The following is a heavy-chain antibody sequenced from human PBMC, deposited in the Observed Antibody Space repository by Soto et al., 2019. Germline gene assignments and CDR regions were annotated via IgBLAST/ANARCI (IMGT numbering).Heavy chain of an antibody. V-gene: IGHV1-69*13. CDR1: GGTFSTYA. D-gene: IGHD3-22*01. Sequence: AASVKVSCKTSGGTFSTYAISWVRQAPGQGLEWMGGIIPIFGTANYAQKFQGRVTITADESTSTAYMELSSLRSEETAVYYCARALEEYYYDSSGYYYGYWGQGTLVTVSS. J-gene: IGHJ4*02. CDR2: IIPIFGTA. CDR3: ARALEEYYYDSSGYYYGY.